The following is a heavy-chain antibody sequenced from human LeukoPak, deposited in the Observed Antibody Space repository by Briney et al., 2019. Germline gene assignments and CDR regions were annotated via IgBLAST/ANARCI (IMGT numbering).Heavy chain of an antibody. D-gene: IGHD5-12*01. Sequence: GGSLRLSCAASGFTFGSYSMHWVRQAPGIGLEYVSAITGDGHNTFYADSVMGRFTISRDNSKNTLYLQMGSLRPEDMAVYYCARVGRGYEYWGQGVLVTVSS. CDR1: GFTFGSYS. CDR3: ARVGRGYEY. V-gene: IGHV3-64*02. J-gene: IGHJ4*02. CDR2: ITGDGHNT.